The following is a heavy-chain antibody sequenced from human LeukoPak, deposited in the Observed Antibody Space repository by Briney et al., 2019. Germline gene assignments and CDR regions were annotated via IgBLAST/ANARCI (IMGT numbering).Heavy chain of an antibody. CDR2: IYHSGST. Sequence: PSETLSLTCTVSGYSISSGYYWGWIRQPPGKGLEWIGSIYHSGSTYYNPSLKSRVTISVDTSKNQFSLKLSSVTAADTAVYYCAREAEMATIGYYFDYWGQGTLVTVSS. CDR3: AREAEMATIGYYFDY. J-gene: IGHJ4*02. D-gene: IGHD5-24*01. V-gene: IGHV4-38-2*02. CDR1: GYSISSGYY.